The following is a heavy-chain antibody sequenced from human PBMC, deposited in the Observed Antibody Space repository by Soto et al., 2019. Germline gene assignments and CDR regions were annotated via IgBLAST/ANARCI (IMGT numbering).Heavy chain of an antibody. Sequence: EVQLVESGGGLVKPGGSLRLSCAASGFTFSSYNMNWVRLAPGKGLEWVSYISSGGSYIYYSDSVKGRFIISRDNAKNPLYLKMDGRRAEDTVMYYCARDRRTGDHFETWGQGTLVTVSS. V-gene: IGHV3-21*01. CDR1: GFTFSSYN. CDR3: ARDRRTGDHFET. CDR2: ISSGGSYI. J-gene: IGHJ4*02. D-gene: IGHD4-17*01.